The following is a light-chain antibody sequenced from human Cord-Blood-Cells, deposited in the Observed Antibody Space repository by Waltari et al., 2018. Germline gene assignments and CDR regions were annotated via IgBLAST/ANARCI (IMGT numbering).Light chain of an antibody. CDR1: SSDVGGYNN. CDR3: SSYTSSSTWV. CDR2: DVS. V-gene: IGLV2-14*01. J-gene: IGLJ3*02. Sequence: QSALTQPASVSGLPGQSITTPCTGTSSDVGGYNNVSWYQQNPGKAPKLMIYDVSKRPSGVSNRFSGSKSGNTASLTISGLQAEDEADYYCSSYTSSSTWVFGGGTKLTVL.